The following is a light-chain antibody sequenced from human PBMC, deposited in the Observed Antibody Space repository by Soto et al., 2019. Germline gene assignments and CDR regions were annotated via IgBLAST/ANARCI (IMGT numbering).Light chain of an antibody. J-gene: IGKJ1*01. CDR3: QQYRTPSQT. CDR1: QTIGSSY. V-gene: IGKV3-20*01. CDR2: GGA. Sequence: EIVLTQSPGTLSLSPGESATLSCRASQTIGSSYLAWYQQRPGQAPRLLIYGGANRATGIPDRFSATGSETDLTLAIRRLESEDFAVYYCQQYRTPSQTFGQGTKVE.